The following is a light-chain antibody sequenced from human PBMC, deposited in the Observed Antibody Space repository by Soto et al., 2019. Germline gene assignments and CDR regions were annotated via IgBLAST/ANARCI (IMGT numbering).Light chain of an antibody. J-gene: IGKJ3*01. CDR2: DAS. CDR1: ESISAW. Sequence: DIQMTQSPSTLSASVGDRVTITCRASESISAWLAWYQQQPGKAPKLLIYDASTLEGGVPSRFIGSRSGTEFTLTISSLQPDDFATYYCQHYNSYPFTFGPGTKVDIK. V-gene: IGKV1-5*01. CDR3: QHYNSYPFT.